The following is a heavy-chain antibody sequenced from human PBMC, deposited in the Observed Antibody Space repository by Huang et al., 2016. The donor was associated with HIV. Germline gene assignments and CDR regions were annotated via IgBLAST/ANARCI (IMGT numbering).Heavy chain of an antibody. V-gene: IGHV1-3*01. CDR1: GYTFSSYA. CDR2: NNAGHGNT. J-gene: IGHJ5*02. D-gene: IGHD2-15*01. CDR3: AKGRYCRSDSCSYNWFDP. Sequence: QVQLVQSGAEVKKPGASVKVSCKASGYTFSSYAIHWVRQAPGQRLEWMGWNNAGHGNTKFSQKVQDRVTITRDTSATTAYMELSSLRSEDTAVYYCAKGRYCRSDSCSYNWFDPWGQGTLVIVSS.